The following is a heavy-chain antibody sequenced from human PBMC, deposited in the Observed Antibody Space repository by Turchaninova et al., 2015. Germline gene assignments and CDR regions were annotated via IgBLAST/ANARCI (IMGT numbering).Heavy chain of an antibody. CDR3: SRSQTVDY. J-gene: IGHJ4*02. V-gene: IGHV3-49*03. CDR2: IRSKGFGGTT. Sequence: EVQLVESGGGLVQPGRSLRRSCTGSGFTFGDYAMNWLRQAPGKGLEWVGVIRSKGFGGTTEYAASVKGRFTISRDDSKSIAYLQMNSLETEDTAVYYCSRSQTVDYWGQGTLVTVSS. CDR1: GFTFGDYA.